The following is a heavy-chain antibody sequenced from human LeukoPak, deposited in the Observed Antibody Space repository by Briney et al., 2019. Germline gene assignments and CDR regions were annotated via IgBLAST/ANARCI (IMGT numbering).Heavy chain of an antibody. CDR3: ARRVYSSSSGYPGFDP. J-gene: IGHJ5*02. Sequence: SETLSLTCTVSGGSISSYYWSWIRQPPGKGLEWIGYIYTSGSTNYNPSLKSRVTTSVDTSKNQFSLKLSSVTAADTAVYYCARRVYSSSSGYPGFDPWGQGTLVTVSS. CDR1: GGSISSYY. D-gene: IGHD6-6*01. V-gene: IGHV4-4*09. CDR2: IYTSGST.